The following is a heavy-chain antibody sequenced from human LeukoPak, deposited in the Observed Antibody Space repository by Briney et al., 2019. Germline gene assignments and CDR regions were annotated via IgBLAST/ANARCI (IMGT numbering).Heavy chain of an antibody. D-gene: IGHD3-22*01. V-gene: IGHV1-18*01. CDR1: GYTFTSYG. Sequence: ASVKVSCKASGYTFTSYGISRVRQAPGQGLEWMGWISAYNGNTNYTQKLQGRVTMTTDTSTSTAYMELRSLRSDDTAVYYCARAVYYYDSRGAFDIWGQGTMVTVSS. J-gene: IGHJ3*02. CDR2: ISAYNGNT. CDR3: ARAVYYYDSRGAFDI.